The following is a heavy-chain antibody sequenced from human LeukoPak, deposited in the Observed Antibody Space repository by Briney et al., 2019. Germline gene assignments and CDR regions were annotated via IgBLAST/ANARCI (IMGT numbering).Heavy chain of an antibody. V-gene: IGHV3-30-3*01. CDR3: ARDYGYYYGSGSYYIPD. Sequence: GGSLRHSCAASGFTFSSYAMHWVRQAPGKGLEWVAVISYDGSNKYYADSVKGRFTISRDNSKNTLYLQMNSLRAEDTAVYYCARDYGYYYGSGSYYIPDWGQGTLVTVSS. D-gene: IGHD3-10*01. J-gene: IGHJ4*02. CDR2: ISYDGSNK. CDR1: GFTFSSYA.